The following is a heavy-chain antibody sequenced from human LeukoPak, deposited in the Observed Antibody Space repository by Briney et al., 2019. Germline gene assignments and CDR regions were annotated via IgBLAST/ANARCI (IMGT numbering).Heavy chain of an antibody. D-gene: IGHD6-19*01. J-gene: IGHJ4*02. CDR3: ARGAIIAVAGTYFDY. Sequence: SETLSLTCAVYGGSFSGYFWSWVRQSPGKGLEWIGEINHGRNANYNPSLKSRVTISVDTSNKQLSLNMTSVTAADTAVYYCARGAIIAVAGTYFDYWGQGTLVTVSS. V-gene: IGHV4-34*01. CDR1: GGSFSGYF. CDR2: INHGRNA.